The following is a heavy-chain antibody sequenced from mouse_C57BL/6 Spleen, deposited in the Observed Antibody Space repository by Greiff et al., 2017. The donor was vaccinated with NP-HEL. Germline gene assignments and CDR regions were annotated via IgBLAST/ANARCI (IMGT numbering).Heavy chain of an antibody. V-gene: IGHV1-54*01. CDR2: INPGSGGT. CDR3: ARGGYDEGYYAMDY. D-gene: IGHD2-2*01. Sequence: VQLQQSGAELVRPGTSVKVSCKASGYAFTNYLIEWVKQRPGQGLEWIGGINPGSGGTNYNEKFKGKATLTADKSSSTAYMKLSSLTSEDSAVYFCARGGYDEGYYAMDYWGQGTSVTVSS. CDR1: GYAFTNYL. J-gene: IGHJ4*01.